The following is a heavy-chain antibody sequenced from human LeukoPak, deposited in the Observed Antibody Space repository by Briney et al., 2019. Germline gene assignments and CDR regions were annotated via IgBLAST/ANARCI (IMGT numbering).Heavy chain of an antibody. J-gene: IGHJ3*01. CDR1: GGSISTNNW. CDR3: ARDQNPSGSGSPLADAFDV. CDR2: IFHSGST. Sequence: SETLSLTCAVSGGSISTNNWWSWVRQPPGKGLEWIGEIFHSGSTNYNPSLKRRVTISVDKSNNQFSLNLTSVTAADTAVYYCARDQNPSGSGSPLADAFDVWGQGAKVTVSS. D-gene: IGHD6-19*01. V-gene: IGHV4-4*02.